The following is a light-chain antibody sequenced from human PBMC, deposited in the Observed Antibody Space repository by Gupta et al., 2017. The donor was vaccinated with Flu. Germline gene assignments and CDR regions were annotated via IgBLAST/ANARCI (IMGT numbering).Light chain of an antibody. CDR1: QSVSSSY. CDR2: GAS. Sequence: SPGTLSLSPGERATLSCRASQSVSSSYLAWYQQKPGQAPRLLIYGASSRATGIPDRFSGSGSGTDFTLTISRLEPEDFAVYYCQQYGSSPRTFGQGTKVEIK. CDR3: QQYGSSPRT. V-gene: IGKV3-20*01. J-gene: IGKJ1*01.